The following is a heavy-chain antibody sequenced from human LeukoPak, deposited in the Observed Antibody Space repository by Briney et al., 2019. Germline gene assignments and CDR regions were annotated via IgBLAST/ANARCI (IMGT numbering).Heavy chain of an antibody. CDR1: GGSISSSSYY. V-gene: IGHV4-39*01. CDR3: ARPQGTSLLY. Sequence: PSETLSLTCTVSGGSISSSSYYWGWIRQPPGKGLEWIGSIYYSGSTYYNPSLKSRVTISVDTSKNQFSLKLSSVTAADTAVYYCARPQGTSLLYWGQGTLVTVSS. J-gene: IGHJ4*02. D-gene: IGHD2-2*01. CDR2: IYYSGST.